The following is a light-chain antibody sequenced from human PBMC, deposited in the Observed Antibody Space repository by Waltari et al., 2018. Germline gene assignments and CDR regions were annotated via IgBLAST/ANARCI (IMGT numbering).Light chain of an antibody. Sequence: DIQLTQSPSSLSASVGDRVTITCRASQGISSYLAWYQQKPGKAPTVLIYKASSLQSGVPSRFSGSGSGTEFTLTISSLQPEDFAVYYCQKRNSYPFNFGPGTKLDIK. CDR2: KAS. CDR1: QGISSY. V-gene: IGKV1-9*01. CDR3: QKRNSYPFN. J-gene: IGKJ3*01.